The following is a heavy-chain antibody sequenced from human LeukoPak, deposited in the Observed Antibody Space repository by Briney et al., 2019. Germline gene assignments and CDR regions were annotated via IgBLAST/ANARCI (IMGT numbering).Heavy chain of an antibody. V-gene: IGHV3-23*01. Sequence: GGSLRHSCAASGFTFTNYAMNWVRQAPGKGLQWVSGISGSGVTTYYADSVKGRFTISRDNSKDMLYLQMNTLRAEDTAVYYCAKDTVFGEPNWFVPWGQGTLVTVSS. CDR1: GFTFTNYA. CDR3: AKDTVFGEPNWFVP. CDR2: ISGSGVTT. D-gene: IGHD3-10*02. J-gene: IGHJ5*02.